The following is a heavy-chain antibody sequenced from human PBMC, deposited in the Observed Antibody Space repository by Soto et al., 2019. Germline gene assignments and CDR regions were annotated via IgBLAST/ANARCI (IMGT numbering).Heavy chain of an antibody. CDR3: ARLPQEYNYYGMDV. Sequence: ETLSLTCTVSGGSIVTGSYYWGWIRQPPGKGLEWLGHIYYSGNTYYPPSLKSRVTISVDTSKNQFSLRLSSVTAADTAVYYCARLPQEYNYYGMDVWGQGTTVTVSS. V-gene: IGHV4-39*01. D-gene: IGHD1-1*01. CDR2: IYYSGNT. J-gene: IGHJ6*02. CDR1: GGSIVTGSYY.